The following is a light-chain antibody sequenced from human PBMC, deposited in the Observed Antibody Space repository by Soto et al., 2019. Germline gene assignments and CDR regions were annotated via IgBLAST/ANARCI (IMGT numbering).Light chain of an antibody. CDR3: QQYNNWVVT. CDR2: GAS. V-gene: IGKV3-15*01. J-gene: IGKJ5*01. Sequence: EIVMTQSPGTLSVAPGERATLSCRASQSVRSDVAWYQHKPGQAPRLLIYGASTRATGIPARFIGSGSETEFTLPISSLQAEEFAIYYCQQYNNWVVTFGQGTRLEI. CDR1: QSVRSD.